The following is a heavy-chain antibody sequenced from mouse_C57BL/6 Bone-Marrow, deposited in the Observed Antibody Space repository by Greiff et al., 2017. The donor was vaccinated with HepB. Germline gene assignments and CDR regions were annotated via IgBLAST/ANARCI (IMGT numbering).Heavy chain of an antibody. J-gene: IGHJ4*01. D-gene: IGHD2-4*01. CDR3: ARDMWDYPTYAMDY. V-gene: IGHV1-18*01. CDR2: INPNNGGT. CDR1: GYTFTDYN. Sequence: EVQLQQSGPELVKPGASVKIPCKASGYTFTDYNMDWVKQSHGKSLEWIGDINPNNGGTIYNQKFKGKATLTVDKSSSTAYMELRSLTSEDTAVYYCARDMWDYPTYAMDYWGQGTSVTVSS.